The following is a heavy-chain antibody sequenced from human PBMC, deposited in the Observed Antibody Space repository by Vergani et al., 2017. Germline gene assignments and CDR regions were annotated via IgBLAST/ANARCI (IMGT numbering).Heavy chain of an antibody. V-gene: IGHV4-38-2*02. CDR2: VFHSGSA. Sequence: QVQLQESGPGLVKPSETLSLTCSVSGYSISRGYYWGWIRQPPGKGLEWFATVFHSGSAYYNPSLRRRVTISVETSKNQFSLRLTTLTAADTAVYYCARQFWVSQGVGAFETWGRGTEVSVSS. CDR3: ARQFWVSQGVGAFET. J-gene: IGHJ3*02. D-gene: IGHD3-16*01. CDR1: GYSISRGYY.